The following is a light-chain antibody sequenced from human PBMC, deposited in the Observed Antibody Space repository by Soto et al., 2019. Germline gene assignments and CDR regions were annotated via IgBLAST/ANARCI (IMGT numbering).Light chain of an antibody. CDR2: DVS. Sequence: QSALTQPASVSGSPGQSIAVSCTGTSSYVGGFNYVSWYQQHPGKAPKFMIYDVSSRPSGVSDRFSGSKSGNTASLTISGLQAEDEAVCYCATYTTSSTSVFFSG. CDR1: SSYVGGFNY. CDR3: ATYTTSSTSV. V-gene: IGLV2-14*03. J-gene: IGLJ6*01.